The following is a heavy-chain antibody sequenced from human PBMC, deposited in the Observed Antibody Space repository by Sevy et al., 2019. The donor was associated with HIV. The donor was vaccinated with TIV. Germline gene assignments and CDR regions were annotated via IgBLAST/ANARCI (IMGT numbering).Heavy chain of an antibody. CDR2: IYYSGST. D-gene: IGHD2-15*01. J-gene: IGHJ5*02. Sequence: SETLSLTCTVSGGSISSSSYYWGWIRQPPGKGLEWIGSIYYSGSTYYNPSLNSRVTISVDTSKNQFSLKLSSVTAADTAVYYCARQNIVVVVAATYNWFDPWGQGTLVTVSS. V-gene: IGHV4-39*01. CDR1: GGSISSSSYY. CDR3: ARQNIVVVVAATYNWFDP.